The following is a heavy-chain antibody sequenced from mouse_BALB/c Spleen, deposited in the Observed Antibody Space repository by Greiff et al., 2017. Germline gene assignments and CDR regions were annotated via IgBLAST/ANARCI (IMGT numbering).Heavy chain of an antibody. Sequence: VQLQQPGPGLVKPSQSLSLTCTVTGYSITSDYAWNWIRQFPGNKLEWMGYISYSGSTSYNPSLKSRISITRDTSKNQFFLQLNSVTTEDTATYYCARGDYYGSSSYYFDYWGQGTTLTVSS. CDR1: GYSITSDYA. V-gene: IGHV3-2*02. J-gene: IGHJ2*01. CDR2: ISYSGST. CDR3: ARGDYYGSSSYYFDY. D-gene: IGHD1-1*01.